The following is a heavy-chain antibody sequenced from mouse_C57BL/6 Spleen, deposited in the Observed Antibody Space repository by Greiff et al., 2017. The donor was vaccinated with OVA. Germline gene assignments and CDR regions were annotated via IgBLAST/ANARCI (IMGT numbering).Heavy chain of an antibody. CDR2: INPGSGGT. CDR3: ARKGDGYGAMDY. Sequence: QVQLQQSGAELVRPGTSVKVSCKASGYAFTNYLIEWVKQRPGQGLEWIGVINPGSGGTNYNEKFKGKATLTADKSSSTAYMQLSSLTSEDSAVYFCARKGDGYGAMDYWGQGTSVTVSS. CDR1: GYAFTNYL. J-gene: IGHJ4*01. V-gene: IGHV1-54*01. D-gene: IGHD2-3*01.